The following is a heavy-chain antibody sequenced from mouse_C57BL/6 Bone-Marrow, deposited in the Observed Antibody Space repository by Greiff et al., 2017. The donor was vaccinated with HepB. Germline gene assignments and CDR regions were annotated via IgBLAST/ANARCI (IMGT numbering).Heavy chain of an antibody. J-gene: IGHJ4*01. V-gene: IGHV1-26*01. CDR3: ARDRGPYYYGSSPYAMDY. D-gene: IGHD1-1*01. CDR2: INPNNGGT. Sequence: EVQLQQSGPELVKPGASVKISCKASGYTFTDYYMNWVKQSHGKSLEWIGDINPNNGGTSYNQKFKGKATLTVDKSSSTAYMELRSLTSEDSAVYYCARDRGPYYYGSSPYAMDYWGQGTSVTVSS. CDR1: GYTFTDYY.